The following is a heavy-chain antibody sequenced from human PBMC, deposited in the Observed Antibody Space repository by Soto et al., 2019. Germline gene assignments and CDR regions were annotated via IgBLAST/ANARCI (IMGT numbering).Heavy chain of an antibody. D-gene: IGHD3-22*01. V-gene: IGHV4-59*06. CDR3: AISTYYYDSSGPQDGAFDI. CDR2: IYYSGST. CDR1: GGSISSYY. Sequence: SETLSLTCTVSGGSISSYYWSWIRQSPGKGLEWIGFIYYSGSTYYNPSLKSRVTISVDTSKNQFSLKLSSVTAAYTAVYYCAISTYYYDSSGPQDGAFDIWGQGTMFTVSS. J-gene: IGHJ3*02.